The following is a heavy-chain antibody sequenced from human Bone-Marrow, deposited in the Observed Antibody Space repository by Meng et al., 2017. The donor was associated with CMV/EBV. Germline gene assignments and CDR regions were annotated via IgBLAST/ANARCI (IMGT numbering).Heavy chain of an antibody. CDR3: AKDLNDGPFWAFDI. Sequence: GGSLRLSCAASGFTFDDYGMSWVRQAPGKGLEWVSGINWNGGSTGYADSVKGRFTISRDNAKNSLYLQMNSLRAEDTALYYCAKDLNDGPFWAFDIWGQGTMVTVSS. V-gene: IGHV3-20*04. CDR2: INWNGGST. J-gene: IGHJ3*02. CDR1: GFTFDDYG. D-gene: IGHD3-3*01.